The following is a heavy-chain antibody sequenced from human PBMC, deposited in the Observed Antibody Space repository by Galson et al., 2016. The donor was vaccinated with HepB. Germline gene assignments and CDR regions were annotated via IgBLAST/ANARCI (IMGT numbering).Heavy chain of an antibody. Sequence: SLRLSCAASGFTFGNYAMSWFRQAPGKGLEWVSFIRSKPYGGTTEYAASVKGRFTISRDDSKSIVYLQMDSLKAGDTAVYYCSRDALHNWNDWGEYFDYWGQGTLVTVSS. V-gene: IGHV3-49*03. CDR1: GFTFGNYA. CDR3: SRDALHNWNDWGEYFDY. D-gene: IGHD1-20*01. CDR2: IRSKPYGGTT. J-gene: IGHJ4*02.